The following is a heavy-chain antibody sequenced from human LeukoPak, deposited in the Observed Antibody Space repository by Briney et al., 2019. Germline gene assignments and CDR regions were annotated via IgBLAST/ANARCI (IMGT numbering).Heavy chain of an antibody. CDR2: ISAYNGNT. D-gene: IGHD3-9*01. J-gene: IGHJ4*02. V-gene: IGHV1-18*04. CDR1: GYNFTRYG. Sequence: EASVQVFCKASGYNFTRYGNIRVQQNPAPGLQLMPWISAYNGNTNYAQKLQGRVTMTTDTSTSTAYMELRSLRSDDTAVYYCARDDDILTGYSPDYWGQGTLVTVSS. CDR3: ARDDDILTGYSPDY.